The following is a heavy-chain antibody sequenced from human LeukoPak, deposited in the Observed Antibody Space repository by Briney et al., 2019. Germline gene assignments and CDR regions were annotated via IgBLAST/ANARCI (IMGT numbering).Heavy chain of an antibody. CDR3: ARDRITMVRGVIITNWFDP. CDR2: IYYSGST. J-gene: IGHJ5*02. V-gene: IGHV4-30-4*01. D-gene: IGHD3-10*01. CDR1: GGSISSGDYY. Sequence: PSQTLSLTCTVSGGSISSGDYYWSWIRQPPGKGLEWIGYIYYSGSTYYNPSLKSRVTISVDTSKNQFSLKLSSVTAADRAVYYCARDRITMVRGVIITNWFDPWGQGTLVTVSS.